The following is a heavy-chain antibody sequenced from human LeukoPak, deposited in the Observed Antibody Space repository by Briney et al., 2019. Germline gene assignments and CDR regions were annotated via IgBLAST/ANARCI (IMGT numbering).Heavy chain of an antibody. V-gene: IGHV3-7*01. CDR2: MDPTGSQK. CDR3: AIWTSGNY. CDR1: QFTFNGSW. D-gene: IGHD1-1*01. J-gene: IGHJ4*02. Sequence: GGPLRLSCADSQFTFNGSWMNWVRLAPGKGLEWVANMDPTGSQKRYVDSVRGRFTISKDNPGASLYLDMHSLRAEDTAIYYCAIWTSGNYWGQGTLVTVSS.